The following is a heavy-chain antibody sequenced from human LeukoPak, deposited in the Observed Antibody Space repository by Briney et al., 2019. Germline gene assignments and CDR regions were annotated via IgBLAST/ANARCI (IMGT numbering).Heavy chain of an antibody. Sequence: GGSLRLSCAASGFTFSSYSMNWVRQAPGEGLEWVSSISSSSSYIYYADSVKGRFTISRDNAKNSLYLQMNSLRAEDTAVYYCARPSTVTTHDAFDIWGRGTMVTVSS. D-gene: IGHD4-17*01. J-gene: IGHJ3*02. CDR2: ISSSSSYI. CDR1: GFTFSSYS. V-gene: IGHV3-21*01. CDR3: ARPSTVTTHDAFDI.